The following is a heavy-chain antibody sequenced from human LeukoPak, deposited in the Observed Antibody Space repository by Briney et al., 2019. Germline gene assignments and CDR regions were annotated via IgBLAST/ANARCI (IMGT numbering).Heavy chain of an antibody. D-gene: IGHD7-27*01. V-gene: IGHV1-8*01. J-gene: IGHJ4*02. CDR1: GYTFTTHD. CDR2: MSPNSGDT. Sequence: GASVTVSCKASGYTFTTHDINWVRQATGQGLEWLGWMSPNSGDTGYAQKFQGRVTMTGDSSISTAYMELSSLRSEDTAIYYCVRTPPNWGFDYWGQGTLVTVSS. CDR3: VRTPPNWGFDY.